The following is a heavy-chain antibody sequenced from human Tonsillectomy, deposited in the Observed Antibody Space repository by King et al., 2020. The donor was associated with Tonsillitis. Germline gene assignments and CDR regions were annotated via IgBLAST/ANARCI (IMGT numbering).Heavy chain of an antibody. CDR1: GGSISNYY. J-gene: IGHJ4*02. Sequence: VQLQESGPGLVKPSETLSLTCTVSGGSISNYYWSWIRQPPGKGLEWIGYIYYSGSTNYNPSLKSRVTISVDTSKNQFSLKLSSVTAADTAVYYCARHGYYDTIGYRLDYGGQGTLVTVSS. CDR2: IYYSGST. CDR3: ARHGYYDTIGYRLDY. D-gene: IGHD3-22*01. V-gene: IGHV4-59*08.